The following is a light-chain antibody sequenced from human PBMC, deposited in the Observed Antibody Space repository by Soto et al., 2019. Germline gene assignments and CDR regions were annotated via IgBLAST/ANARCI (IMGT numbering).Light chain of an antibody. V-gene: IGKV3-15*01. CDR1: QSVGRK. Sequence: EIVMTQSPATLSVSPGERATLSCRASQSVGRKLAWYQLKPGQPLRLLIHDASTRATGIPARFSGSRSGTELTLAISSLQSEDFAVYYCQLYYDWPLTFGGGTKVEIK. CDR3: QLYYDWPLT. J-gene: IGKJ4*01. CDR2: DAS.